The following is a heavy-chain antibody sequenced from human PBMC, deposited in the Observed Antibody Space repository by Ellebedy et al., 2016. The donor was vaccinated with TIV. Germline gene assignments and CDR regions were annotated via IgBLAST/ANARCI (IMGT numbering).Heavy chain of an antibody. V-gene: IGHV3-23*01. J-gene: IGHJ4*02. CDR3: AKASAAARPYFFDY. CDR1: GFTFSNYV. Sequence: GESLKISCTASGFTFSNYVMSWVRPPPGKGLEWVSAISDNAVSTYYADSVKGRFTISRDNSKNTLYLLMDSMRAEDAAVYYCAKASAAARPYFFDYWGQGTLVTVSS. D-gene: IGHD6-6*01. CDR2: ISDNAVST.